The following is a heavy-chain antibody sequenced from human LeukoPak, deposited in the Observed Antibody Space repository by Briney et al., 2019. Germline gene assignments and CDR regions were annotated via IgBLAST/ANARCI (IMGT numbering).Heavy chain of an antibody. Sequence: GSSVKVSCKASGGTFSSYAISWVRQAPGQGLEWMGWISAYNGNTNYAQKLQGRVTMTTDTSTSTAYMELRSLRSDDTAVYYCARGQEWEIVWSKNGYFDYWGQGTLVTVSS. J-gene: IGHJ4*02. V-gene: IGHV1-18*01. CDR2: ISAYNGNT. CDR3: ARGQEWEIVWSKNGYFDY. CDR1: GGTFSSYA. D-gene: IGHD1-26*01.